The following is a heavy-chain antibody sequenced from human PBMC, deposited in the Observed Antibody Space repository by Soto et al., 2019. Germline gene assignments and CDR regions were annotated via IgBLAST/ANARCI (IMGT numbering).Heavy chain of an antibody. CDR3: AREDCSSTSSYTDP. CDR2: ISSSGSTI. V-gene: IGHV3-48*03. D-gene: IGHD2-2*02. J-gene: IGHJ5*02. CDR1: GFTFSSYE. Sequence: GGSLRLSCAASGFTFSSYEMNWVRQAPGKGLEWVSYISSSGSTIYYADSVKGRFTISRDNAKNSLYLQMNSLRAEDTAVYYCAREDCSSTSSYTDPCGQGTLVTVYS.